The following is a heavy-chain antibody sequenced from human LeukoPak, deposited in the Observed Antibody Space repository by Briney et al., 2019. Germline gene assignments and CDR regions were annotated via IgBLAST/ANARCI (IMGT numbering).Heavy chain of an antibody. CDR2: IRYDGSNK. CDR3: AKDQDYGDHAADY. V-gene: IGHV3-30*02. D-gene: IGHD4-17*01. J-gene: IGHJ4*02. Sequence: PGGSLRLSCAASGFTFSNYGMHWVRQAPGKGLEWVAVIRYDGSNKYYADSVKGRFTISRDNSKNTLYLQMNNLRAEDTAVYYCAKDQDYGDHAADYWGQGTLVTVSS. CDR1: GFTFSNYG.